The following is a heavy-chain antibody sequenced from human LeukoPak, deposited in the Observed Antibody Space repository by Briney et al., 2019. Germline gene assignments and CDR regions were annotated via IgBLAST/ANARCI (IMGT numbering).Heavy chain of an antibody. CDR1: GGTFSSYA. CDR2: IIPIFGTA. V-gene: IGHV1-69*13. D-gene: IGHD3-22*01. CDR3: ARPQDSSGYLTYYYYGMDV. Sequence: GASVKVSCKASGGTFSSYAISWVRQAPGQGLEWMEGIIPIFGTANYAQKFQGRVTITADESTSTAYMELSSLRSEDTAVYYCARPQDSSGYLTYYYYGMDVWGQGTTVTVSS. J-gene: IGHJ6*02.